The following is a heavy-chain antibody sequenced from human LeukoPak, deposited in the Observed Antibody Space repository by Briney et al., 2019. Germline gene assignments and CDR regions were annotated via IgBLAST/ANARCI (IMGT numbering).Heavy chain of an antibody. D-gene: IGHD7-27*01. J-gene: IGHJ4*02. CDR2: IYHSGST. V-gene: IGHV4-30-2*01. CDR3: ARVGALGRPIDVY. Sequence: PSQTLSLTCTVSGGSISSGGYYWSWIRQPPGKGLEWIGYIYHSGSTYYNPSLKSRVTISVDRSKNQFSLKLSSVTAADTAVYYYARVGALGRPIDVYWGQGTLVTVSS. CDR1: GGSISSGGYY.